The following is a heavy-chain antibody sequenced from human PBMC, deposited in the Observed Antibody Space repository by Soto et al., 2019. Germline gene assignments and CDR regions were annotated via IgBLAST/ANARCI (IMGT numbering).Heavy chain of an antibody. D-gene: IGHD2-2*01. CDR1: GGTFSSYS. J-gene: IGHJ2*01. Sequence: QVQLVQSGAEVKKPGSSVKVSCKASGGTFSSYSISWVRQAPGQGLEWMGRIISVLGLPNYAQKFQGRVTITADKSTSTAYMELSSLRHEDTALYYCARDRCSSTSCARGNWYFDLWGLGTLVTVSS. CDR3: ARDRCSSTSCARGNWYFDL. CDR2: IISVLGLP. V-gene: IGHV1-69*08.